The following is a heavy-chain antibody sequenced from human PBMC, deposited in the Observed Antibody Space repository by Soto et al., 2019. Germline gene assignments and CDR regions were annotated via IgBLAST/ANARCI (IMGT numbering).Heavy chain of an antibody. V-gene: IGHV3-30-3*01. J-gene: IGHJ3*02. D-gene: IGHD3-10*01. CDR2: ISYDGSNK. Sequence: GGSLRLSCAASGFTFSSYAMHWVRQAPGKGLEWVAVISYDGSNKYYADSVKGRFTISRDNSKNTLYLQMNSLRAEDTAVYYCAREGFGELLGAFDIWGQGTMVTVSS. CDR1: GFTFSSYA. CDR3: AREGFGELLGAFDI.